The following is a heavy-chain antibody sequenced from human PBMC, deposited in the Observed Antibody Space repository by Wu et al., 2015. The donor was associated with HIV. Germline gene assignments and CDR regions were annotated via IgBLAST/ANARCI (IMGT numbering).Heavy chain of an antibody. D-gene: IGHD3-10*01. Sequence: QVQLVQSGAEVKKPGSSVKVSCKASGGSFSRSGISWVRQAPGQGLEWMGGIIPIFGTANYAQKFQGRVTITTDESTSTAYMELSSLRSEDTAVYYCASGNGSGQGYDYWGQGTLVTVSS. V-gene: IGHV1-69*05. J-gene: IGHJ4*02. CDR3: ASGNGSGQGYDY. CDR1: GGSFSRSG. CDR2: IIPIFGTA.